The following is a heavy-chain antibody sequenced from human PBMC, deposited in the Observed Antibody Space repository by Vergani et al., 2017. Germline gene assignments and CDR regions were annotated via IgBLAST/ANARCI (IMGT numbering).Heavy chain of an antibody. D-gene: IGHD3-10*01. CDR1: GFSFSDHY. CDR2: IRSKAYGGTT. Sequence: VQLVESGGGLVKPGGSLRLSCAASGFSFSDHYMTWLRQAPGKGLEWVGFIRSKAYGGTTEYAASVKGTFTISRDDYKSIAYLQMKSLKIEDTAVYYCTRGNGHYYGSEKYGHDYWGQGTLVTVSS. CDR3: TRGNGHYYGSEKYGHDY. V-gene: IGHV3-49*05. J-gene: IGHJ4*02.